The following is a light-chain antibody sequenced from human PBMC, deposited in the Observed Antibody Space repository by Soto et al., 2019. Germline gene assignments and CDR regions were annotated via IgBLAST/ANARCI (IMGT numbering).Light chain of an antibody. Sequence: DIQMTQSPSSLSASVGDRVTITCRASRTIAGYVNWYQQRPGEAPKLLIYDASSLESGVPSRFSGSGSGTEFTLTISSLQPDDFATYYCQQSYSSPPTFGQGTKVDI. V-gene: IGKV1-39*01. J-gene: IGKJ1*01. CDR1: RTIAGY. CDR2: DAS. CDR3: QQSYSSPPT.